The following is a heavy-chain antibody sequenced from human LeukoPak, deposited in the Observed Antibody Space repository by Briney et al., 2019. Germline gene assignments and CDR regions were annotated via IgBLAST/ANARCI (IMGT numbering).Heavy chain of an antibody. V-gene: IGHV1-18*01. CDR2: VSTYNSYT. D-gene: IGHD4-23*01. CDR1: GYIFSNYG. J-gene: IGHJ3*02. CDR3: ARVLSNYGANPNLCDAFDI. Sequence: VASVKVSCKASGYIFSNYGISWVRQAPGQGLEWVGWVSTYNSYTNYAQRLQGRVTMTTDTSTSTAFMELKNLRSDDTAVYYCARVLSNYGANPNLCDAFDIWGQGTMVAVSS.